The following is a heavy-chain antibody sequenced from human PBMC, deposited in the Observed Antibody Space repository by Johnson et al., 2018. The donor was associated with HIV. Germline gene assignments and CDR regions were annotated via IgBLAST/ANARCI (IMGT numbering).Heavy chain of an antibody. CDR3: ARDAKVGYGDAFDI. J-gene: IGHJ3*02. CDR1: GFTFSDHY. D-gene: IGHD5-12*01. V-gene: IGHV3-11*06. Sequence: QVQLVESGGGLVKPGGSLRLSCVGSGFTFSDHYMSWVRQAPGKGLEWVSAISGSGGSTNYADSVKGRFTISRDNAKNTLYLQMNSLRAEDTAVFYCARDAKVGYGDAFDIWGHGTMVTVSS. CDR2: ISGSGGST.